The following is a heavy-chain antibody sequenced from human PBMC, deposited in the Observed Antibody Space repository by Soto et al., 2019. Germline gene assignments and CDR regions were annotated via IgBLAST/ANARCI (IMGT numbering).Heavy chain of an antibody. CDR2: IIPIIGIA. V-gene: IGHV1-69*04. J-gene: IGHJ3*02. D-gene: IGHD5-18*01. Sequence: SVKVSCKASGYTFTSYGISWVRQAPGQGLEWMGRIIPIIGIANYAQKFQGRVTITTDKSTSTAYMELSSLRSEDTAVYYCASRGYSYGPHDAFDIWGQGTMVTVSS. CDR1: GYTFTSYG. CDR3: ASRGYSYGPHDAFDI.